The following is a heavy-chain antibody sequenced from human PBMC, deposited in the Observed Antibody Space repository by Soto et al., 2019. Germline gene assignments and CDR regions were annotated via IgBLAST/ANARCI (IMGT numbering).Heavy chain of an antibody. J-gene: IGHJ6*02. CDR1: GGTFSSYA. CDR2: IIPLFGTT. V-gene: IGHV1-69*13. CDR3: ARASVSDPLSHYYYGMDV. Sequence: SVKVSCKASGGTFSSYAISWVRQAPGQGLEWMGGIIPLFGTTNYAQKFQGRVTITADESTSTAYMELSSLRSKDTAVYYCARASVSDPLSHYYYGMDVWGQGTTVTVSS.